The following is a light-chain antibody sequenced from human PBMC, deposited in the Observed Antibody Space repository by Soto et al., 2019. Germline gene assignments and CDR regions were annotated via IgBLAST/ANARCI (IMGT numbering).Light chain of an antibody. V-gene: IGKV4-1*01. CDR2: WTS. CDR1: QSVLYSSNNKNY. Sequence: DIVMTQSPDSLAVSLGERATINCKSSQSVLYSSNNKNYLAWYQQKPGQPPKLLIYWTSTRESGVPDRFSGSGSGTDFTLTISSRQAEDVEVYYRQPYYSTPLTFGGGTKVEIK. J-gene: IGKJ4*01. CDR3: QPYYSTPLT.